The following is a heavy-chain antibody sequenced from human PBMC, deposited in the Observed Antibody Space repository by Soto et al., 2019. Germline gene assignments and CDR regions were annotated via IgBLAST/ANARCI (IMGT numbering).Heavy chain of an antibody. CDR2: IKQDGSEK. J-gene: IGHJ4*02. D-gene: IGHD3-22*01. V-gene: IGHV3-7*03. CDR3: ARTPGYYYDSSGYYHPGHDY. CDR1: GFTFSSYW. Sequence: QRLSFAASGFTFSSYWMSWVRQAPGKWLEWVANIKQDGSEKYYVDSVKGRFTISRDNAKNSLYLQMNSLRAEDTAVYYCARTPGYYYDSSGYYHPGHDYWGQGTLVTVSS.